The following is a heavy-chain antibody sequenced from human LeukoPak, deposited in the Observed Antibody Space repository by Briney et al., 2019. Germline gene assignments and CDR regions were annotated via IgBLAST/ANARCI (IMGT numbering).Heavy chain of an antibody. D-gene: IGHD3-10*01. CDR1: GYTFTSYG. J-gene: IGHJ4*02. Sequence: ASVKVSCKASGYTFTSYGISWVRQAPGQGLEWMGWISAYNGNTNYAQKLQGRVTMTTDTSTTTAYMELRCLRSEDTAVYYCARVLVRGALDYWGQGTLVTVSS. CDR2: ISAYNGNT. CDR3: ARVLVRGALDY. V-gene: IGHV1-18*01.